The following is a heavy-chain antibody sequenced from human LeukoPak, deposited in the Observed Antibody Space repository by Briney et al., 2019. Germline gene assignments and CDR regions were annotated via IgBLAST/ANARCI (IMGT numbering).Heavy chain of an antibody. D-gene: IGHD2-2*01. V-gene: IGHV4-59*08. J-gene: IGHJ4*02. Sequence: SETLSLTCAVSGVSISSNIWSWIRQPPGKGLEWIGYIYYSGSTNYNPSLKSRVTISVDTSKNQCARKLNSVTAADTAVYYCARHSPMPYSFDCWGQGTLVSVSS. CDR3: ARHSPMPYSFDC. CDR1: GVSISSNI. CDR2: IYYSGST.